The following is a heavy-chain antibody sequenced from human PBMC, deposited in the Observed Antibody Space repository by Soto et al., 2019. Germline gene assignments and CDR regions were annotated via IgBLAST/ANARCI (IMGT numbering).Heavy chain of an antibody. D-gene: IGHD3-22*01. CDR2: IYDSGST. CDR1: GGSISSYY. CDR3: ARESYYDSSGSFDY. V-gene: IGHV4-59*01. Sequence: QVQLQESGPGLVKPSETLSLTCTVSGGSISSYYWSWIRQPPGKGLEWIGYIYDSGSTNYNPSLNSRVTISVDTSKNQFSLQLSSVTAADTAVYYCARESYYDSSGSFDYWGQGTLVTVSS. J-gene: IGHJ4*02.